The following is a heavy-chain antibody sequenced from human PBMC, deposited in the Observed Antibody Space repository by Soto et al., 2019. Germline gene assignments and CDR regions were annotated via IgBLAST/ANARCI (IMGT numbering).Heavy chain of an antibody. CDR2: IKQDGSEK. CDR1: GFTFSSYW. V-gene: IGHV3-7*01. Sequence: PGGSLRLSCAASGFTFSSYWMSWVRQAPGKGLEWVANIKQDGSEKYYVDSVKGRFTISRDNAKNSLYLQMNSLRAEDTAVYYCAREGYSTAYYYYGMDVLGQGTTVTVSS. CDR3: AREGYSTAYYYYGMDV. D-gene: IGHD2-15*01. J-gene: IGHJ6*02.